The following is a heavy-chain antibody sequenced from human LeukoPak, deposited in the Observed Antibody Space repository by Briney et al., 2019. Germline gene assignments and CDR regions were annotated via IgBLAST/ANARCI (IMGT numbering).Heavy chain of an antibody. CDR3: ASNYYDSSGYYFPVLTTLGY. CDR1: GGTFSSYA. Sequence: GASVKVSCKASGGTFSSYAISWVRQAPGQGLEWMGGIIPIFGTANYAQKFQGRVTITTDESTSTAYMELSSLRSEDTAVYYCASNYYDSSGYYFPVLTTLGYWGQGALVTVSS. CDR2: IIPIFGTA. V-gene: IGHV1-69*05. J-gene: IGHJ4*02. D-gene: IGHD3-22*01.